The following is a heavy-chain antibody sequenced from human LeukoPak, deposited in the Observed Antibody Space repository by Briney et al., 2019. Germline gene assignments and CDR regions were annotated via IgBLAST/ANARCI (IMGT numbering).Heavy chain of an antibody. Sequence: SETLSLTCTVSGGSISSSSYYWGWIRQPPGKRLEWIGYIYYSGSTNYNPSLKSRVTISVDTSKNQSSLKLSSVTAADTAVYYCARNYNFWSGYRDYWGQGTLVTVSS. CDR1: GGSISSSSYY. CDR3: ARNYNFWSGYRDY. V-gene: IGHV4-61*05. D-gene: IGHD3-3*01. J-gene: IGHJ4*02. CDR2: IYYSGST.